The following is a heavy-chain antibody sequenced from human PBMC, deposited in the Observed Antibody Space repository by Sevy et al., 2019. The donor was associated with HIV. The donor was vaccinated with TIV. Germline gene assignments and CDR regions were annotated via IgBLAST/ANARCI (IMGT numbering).Heavy chain of an antibody. Sequence: ASVKVSCKASGYTFNGYYMHWVRQAPGQGLEWMGRINPNSGDTNYAQKFHGRVTMTRDTSISTAYMELSRLRSDDTAVYYCARGGLEFDSSGYYYFGYWGQGTQVTVSS. V-gene: IGHV1-2*06. D-gene: IGHD3-22*01. CDR2: INPNSGDT. CDR1: GYTFNGYY. CDR3: ARGGLEFDSSGYYYFGY. J-gene: IGHJ4*02.